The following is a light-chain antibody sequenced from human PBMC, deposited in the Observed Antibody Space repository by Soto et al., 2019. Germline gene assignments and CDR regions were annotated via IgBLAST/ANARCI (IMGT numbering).Light chain of an antibody. CDR3: QQYHNTPIT. CDR1: QSVSSNY. V-gene: IGKV3-20*01. Sequence: EIVLTHSPGTLSLSPGEIATLSCRASQSVSSNYLAWYQQIPGQAPRLLIYGVSSRAAGIPDRFIGSGSGTDFTLTINRLEPEDFAVYYCQQYHNTPITFGQGTRLEIK. J-gene: IGKJ5*01. CDR2: GVS.